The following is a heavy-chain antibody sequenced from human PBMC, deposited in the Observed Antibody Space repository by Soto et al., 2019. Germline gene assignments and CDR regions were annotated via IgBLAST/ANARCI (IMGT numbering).Heavy chain of an antibody. CDR3: ARAGGYSGYDFQTGRDAFDI. V-gene: IGHV1-46*03. CDR2: INPSGGST. Sequence: QVQLVQSGAEVKKPGASVKVSCKASGYTFTSYYMHWVRQAPGQGLEWMGIINPSGGSTSYAQKFQGRVTMTRHTSTSTVYMELSSLRSEDMAVYYCARAGGYSGYDFQTGRDAFDIWGQGTMVTVSS. D-gene: IGHD5-12*01. CDR1: GYTFTSYY. J-gene: IGHJ3*02.